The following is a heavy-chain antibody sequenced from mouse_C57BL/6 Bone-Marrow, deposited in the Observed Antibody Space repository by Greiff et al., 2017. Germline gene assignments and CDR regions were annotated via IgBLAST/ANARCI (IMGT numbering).Heavy chain of an antibody. CDR2: IDPSDSYT. Sequence: QVQLQQPGAELVMPGASVKLSCTASGYTFTSYWMPWVQQRPGQGLEWIGEIDPSDSYTNYNHKFKGKSTLTVDKSSSTAYMQLSSLTSEDSAVYYCAREKAYIATVGAYFDYWGQGTTLTVSS. CDR3: AREKAYIATVGAYFDY. V-gene: IGHV1-69*01. J-gene: IGHJ2*01. D-gene: IGHD1-1*01. CDR1: GYTFTSYW.